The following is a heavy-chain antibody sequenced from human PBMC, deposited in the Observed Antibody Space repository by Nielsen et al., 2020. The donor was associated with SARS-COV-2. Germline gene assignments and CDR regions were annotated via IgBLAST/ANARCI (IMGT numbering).Heavy chain of an antibody. V-gene: IGHV3-43*02. Sequence: GGSLRLSCAASGFTFLDYAMYWVRQPPGKGLEWVASLTGDSGRVAYADSVKGRFTISRDNSKNSLYLQMNSLRTEDTALYYCAKEMGGYSYGFDYWGQGTLVTVSS. D-gene: IGHD5-18*01. CDR1: GFTFLDYA. J-gene: IGHJ4*02. CDR3: AKEMGGYSYGFDY. CDR2: LTGDSGRV.